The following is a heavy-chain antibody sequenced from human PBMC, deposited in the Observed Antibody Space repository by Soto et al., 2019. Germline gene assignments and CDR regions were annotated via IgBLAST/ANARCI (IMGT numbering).Heavy chain of an antibody. Sequence: SDTLSLTCTVYRDSISAYSWSWVRQPPGKGLEWIGNIHYNGNTKYNPSLKSRVTMSVDTSKNQFSLKLISVTAADTAKYFCAREGNLGRWLQPLDFWGQGTLVTVS. CDR3: AREGNLGRWLQPLDF. CDR1: RDSISAYS. D-gene: IGHD5-12*01. J-gene: IGHJ4*02. V-gene: IGHV4-59*01. CDR2: IHYNGNT.